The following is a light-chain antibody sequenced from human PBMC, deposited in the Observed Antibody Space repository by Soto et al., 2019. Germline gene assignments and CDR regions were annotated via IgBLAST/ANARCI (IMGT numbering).Light chain of an antibody. CDR1: QSITDS. Sequence: DIQMTQSPSTLSASVGDRVTITFRASQSITDSLAWYQQKPGKAPKFLIYKASNLEGGVPSRFSGSGSGTEFTLTISSVQPDDFATYYCQHWDDSSWTFGRGTKVEI. J-gene: IGKJ1*01. CDR3: QHWDDSSWT. V-gene: IGKV1-5*03. CDR2: KAS.